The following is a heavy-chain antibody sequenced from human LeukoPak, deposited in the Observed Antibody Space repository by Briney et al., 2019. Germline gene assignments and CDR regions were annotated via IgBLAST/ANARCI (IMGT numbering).Heavy chain of an antibody. CDR2: ISWNSGSI. J-gene: IGHJ4*02. V-gene: IGHV3-9*01. CDR3: AKDMGPIVVVNNFDY. D-gene: IGHD2-21*01. CDR1: GFTFDDYA. Sequence: GGSLRLSCAASGFTFDDYAMHWVRQAPGKGLEWVSGISWNSGSIGYADSVKGRFTISRDNAKNSLYLQMNSLRAEDTALYYCAKDMGPIVVVNNFDYWGQGTLVTVSS.